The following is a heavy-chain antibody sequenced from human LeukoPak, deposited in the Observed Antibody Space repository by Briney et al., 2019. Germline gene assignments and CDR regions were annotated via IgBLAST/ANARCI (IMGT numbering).Heavy chain of an antibody. CDR3: ARGSGYYDSSGYGNY. Sequence: LETLSLTCAVYGGSFSGYYWSWIRQPPGKGLEWIGEINHSGSTNYNPSLKSRVTISVDTSKNQFSLKLSSVTAADTAVYYCARGSGYYDSSGYGNYWGQGTLVTVSS. V-gene: IGHV4-34*01. CDR2: INHSGST. J-gene: IGHJ4*02. CDR1: GGSFSGYY. D-gene: IGHD3-22*01.